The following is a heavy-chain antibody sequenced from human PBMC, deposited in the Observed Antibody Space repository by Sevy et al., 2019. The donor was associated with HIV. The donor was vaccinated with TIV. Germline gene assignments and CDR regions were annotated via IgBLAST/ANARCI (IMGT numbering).Heavy chain of an antibody. CDR3: ATNLVHAGAYDSYFNF. Sequence: GGSLRLSCVASQFNFDTYAIHWVRQAPGKGLEWEAMIWYDGSSKDYAESVKGRFAISRDNSQNTAFLQMNSLRAEDTGVYYCATNLVHAGAYDSYFNFWGQGSLVTVSS. CDR1: QFNFDTYA. J-gene: IGHJ4*02. V-gene: IGHV3-33*01. CDR2: IWYDGSSK. D-gene: IGHD5-12*01.